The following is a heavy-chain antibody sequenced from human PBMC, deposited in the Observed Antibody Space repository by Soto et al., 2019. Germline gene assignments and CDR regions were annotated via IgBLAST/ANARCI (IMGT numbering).Heavy chain of an antibody. D-gene: IGHD3-3*01. CDR2: IGTAGDT. Sequence: PGGSLRLSCAASGFTFSSYDMHWVRQATGKGLEWVSAIGTAGDTYYPGSVKGRFTISRENAKNSLYLQMNSLRAGDTAVYYCARSPYYDFWSGYFYATTTPMTYYGMDVWGQGTTVTVSS. CDR1: GFTFSSYD. J-gene: IGHJ6*02. CDR3: ARSPYYDFWSGYFYATTTPMTYYGMDV. V-gene: IGHV3-13*01.